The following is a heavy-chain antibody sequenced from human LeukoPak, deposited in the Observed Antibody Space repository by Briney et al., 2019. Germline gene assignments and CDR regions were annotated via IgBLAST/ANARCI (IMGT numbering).Heavy chain of an antibody. CDR2: FYHGGST. CDR1: GYSITSDYY. D-gene: IGHD3-10*01. CDR3: ARGPYYYGSGSYLIVDY. V-gene: IGHV4-38-2*02. Sequence: SETLSLTCTVSGYSITSDYYWGWIRQPPGKGLEWIGSFYHGGSTYYNPSLKSRVTISVDTSKNQFSLKLSSVTAADTAVYYCARGPYYYGSGSYLIVDYWGQGTLVTVSS. J-gene: IGHJ4*02.